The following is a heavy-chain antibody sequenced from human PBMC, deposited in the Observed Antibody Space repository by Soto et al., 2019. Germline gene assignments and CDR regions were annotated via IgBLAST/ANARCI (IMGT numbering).Heavy chain of an antibody. Sequence: ASVKVSCKASGYTFTSYGISWVRQAPGQGLEWMGWISAYNGNTNYAQKLQGRVTMTTDTSTSAAYMELRSLRSDDTAVYYCARSESVARDFDYWGPGTLVTVSS. CDR3: ARSESVARDFDY. V-gene: IGHV1-18*01. J-gene: IGHJ4*02. CDR1: GYTFTSYG. CDR2: ISAYNGNT. D-gene: IGHD2-15*01.